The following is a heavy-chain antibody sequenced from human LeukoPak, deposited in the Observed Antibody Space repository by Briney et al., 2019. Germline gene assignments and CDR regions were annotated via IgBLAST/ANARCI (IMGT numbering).Heavy chain of an antibody. V-gene: IGHV3-53*01. J-gene: IGHJ4*02. D-gene: IGHD3-16*02. CDR1: GFTVSSNY. Sequence: PGGSLRLSCAASGFTVSSNYMSWVRQAPGKGLEWVSLFYSGGSTYYADSVKGRFTISRDNSKNTLYLQMNSLRAEDTAVYYCARGRGITFGGVIPGFDYWGQGTLVTVSS. CDR3: ARGRGITFGGVIPGFDY. CDR2: FYSGGST.